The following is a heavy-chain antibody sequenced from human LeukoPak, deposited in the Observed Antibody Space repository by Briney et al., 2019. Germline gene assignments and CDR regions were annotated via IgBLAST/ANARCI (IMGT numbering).Heavy chain of an antibody. CDR2: IYHSGST. Sequence: PSETLSLTCTVSGYSISSGYYWGWIRQPPGKGLEWIGSIYHSGSTYYNPSLKSRVTISVDTSKNHFSLKLSSVTAADTAVYYCAINFGILTGYFGAPYYFDYWGQGTLVTVSS. CDR3: AINFGILTGYFGAPYYFDY. CDR1: GYSISSGYY. D-gene: IGHD3-9*01. J-gene: IGHJ4*02. V-gene: IGHV4-38-2*02.